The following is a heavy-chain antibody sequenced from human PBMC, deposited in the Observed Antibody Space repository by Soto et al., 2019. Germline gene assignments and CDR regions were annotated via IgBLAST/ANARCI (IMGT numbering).Heavy chain of an antibody. CDR1: GFTFSNYD. CDR3: ARTDRDLYGLDV. J-gene: IGHJ6*02. CDR2: ISAAGDP. V-gene: IGHV3-13*05. Sequence: EVQLVESGGGLVQPGGSLRLSCEASGFTFSNYDMHWVRQGPGKGLEWVSGISAAGDPDYADSVEGRFTISIENAQNSCFLQMNSLRVGDKAVYDCARTDRDLYGLDVWGQGTTVIVSS.